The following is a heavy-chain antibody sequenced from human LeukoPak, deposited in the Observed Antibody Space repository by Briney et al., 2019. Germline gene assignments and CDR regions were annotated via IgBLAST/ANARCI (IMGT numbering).Heavy chain of an antibody. J-gene: IGHJ6*03. CDR3: ARGVVPAAIVYHYYMDV. Sequence: PSETLSLTCIVSGGSISSSIYYWAWVRQPPGKGLEWIGTVFYNGATQYSPSLRSRVTISIDTSTNQFSLKLTSVTAADTAVYYCARGVVPAAIVYHYYMDVWGKGTTVTVSS. CDR2: VFYNGAT. D-gene: IGHD2-2*01. CDR1: GGSISSSIYY. V-gene: IGHV4-39*07.